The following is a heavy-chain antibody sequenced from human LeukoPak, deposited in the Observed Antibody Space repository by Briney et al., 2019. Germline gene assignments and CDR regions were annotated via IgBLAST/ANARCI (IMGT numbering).Heavy chain of an antibody. CDR2: VDNDGTDT. CDR3: ARSLWTSLSIQYYFDS. D-gene: IGHD3/OR15-3a*01. Sequence: PGGSLRLSCAASGFSFSDYWMHWVRQAPGKGLVWVSHVDNDGTDTTYADSVKGRFIISRDNAKNTLYLQMNSLTPEDTAVYYCARSLWTSLSIQYYFDSCGQGTLVTVSS. CDR1: GFSFSDYW. J-gene: IGHJ4*02. V-gene: IGHV3-74*01.